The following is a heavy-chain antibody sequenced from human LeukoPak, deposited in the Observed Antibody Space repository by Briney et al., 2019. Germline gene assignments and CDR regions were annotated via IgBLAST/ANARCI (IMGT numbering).Heavy chain of an antibody. CDR1: GFTFSSYS. V-gene: IGHV3-48*04. J-gene: IGHJ5*02. D-gene: IGHD2-15*01. Sequence: PGGSLRLSCAASGFTFSSYSMNWVRQAPGKGLEWVSYISSSGSTIYYADSVKGRFTISRDNAKNSLYLQMNSLRAEDTAVYYCAREVVVVAATSKYNWFDPWGQGTLVTVSS. CDR3: AREVVVVAATSKYNWFDP. CDR2: ISSSGSTI.